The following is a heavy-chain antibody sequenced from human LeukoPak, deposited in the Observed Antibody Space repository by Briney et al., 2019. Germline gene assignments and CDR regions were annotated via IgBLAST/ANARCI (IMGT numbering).Heavy chain of an antibody. CDR1: GYTFIDYY. J-gene: IGHJ4*02. Sequence: GASVKVSCKASGYTFIDYYLHWVRQAPGQGLEWMGWLSPNSGDTNYAQKFQGRVTMTRDTSLSTAYMDLNSLISDDTAVYYCARDPNSLPGGFWGQGTLVTVSA. CDR2: LSPNSGDT. CDR3: ARDPNSLPGGF. D-gene: IGHD3-16*01. V-gene: IGHV1-2*02.